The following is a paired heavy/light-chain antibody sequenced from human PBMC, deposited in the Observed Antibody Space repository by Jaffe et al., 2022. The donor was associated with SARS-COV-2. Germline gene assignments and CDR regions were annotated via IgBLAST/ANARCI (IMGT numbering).Heavy chain of an antibody. V-gene: IGHV4-39*01. CDR3: ARAIFDSSGYSRRYYYYYMDV. Sequence: QLQLQESGPGLVKPSETPSLTCSLSGGSISNTDYYWGWIRQPPGRGLEWIGIIYYTGNTYYHPSLKSRVTISVDTSKNQFSLRLNSVTAADTAIYYCARAIFDSSGYSRRYYYYYMDVWGKGTTVTVSS. CDR2: IYYTGNT. J-gene: IGHJ6*03. D-gene: IGHD3-22*01. CDR1: GGSISNTDYY.
Light chain of an antibody. CDR2: QNN. V-gene: IGLV3-1*01. CDR1: KLGDKY. Sequence: SYEVTQPPSVSVSPGQAASITCSGDKLGDKYVCWYQHKPGQSPVLVIYQNNKRPSGIPVRVSGSNSGNTASLTISGTQVMDEADYYCQAWDNNTVVFGGGTKLTVL. CDR3: QAWDNNTVV. J-gene: IGLJ2*01.